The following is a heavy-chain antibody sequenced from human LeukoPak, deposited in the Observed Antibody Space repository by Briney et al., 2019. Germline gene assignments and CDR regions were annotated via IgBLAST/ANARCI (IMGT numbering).Heavy chain of an antibody. CDR3: AKDLHYSNYFDY. D-gene: IGHD4-11*01. V-gene: IGHV3-30*18. CDR2: ISYDGSNK. Sequence: GGSLRLSRAASGFTFSSYGMHWVRQAPGKGLEWVAVISYDGSNKYYADSVKGRFTISRDNSKNTLYLQMNSLRAEDTAVYYCAKDLHYSNYFDYWGQGTLVTVSS. CDR1: GFTFSSYG. J-gene: IGHJ4*02.